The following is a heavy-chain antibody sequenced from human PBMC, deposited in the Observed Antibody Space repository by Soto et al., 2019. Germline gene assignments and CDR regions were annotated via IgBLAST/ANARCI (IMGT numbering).Heavy chain of an antibody. V-gene: IGHV1-3*01. CDR1: GYTFTSYA. CDR2: INAGNGNT. Sequence: QVQLVQSGAEVKKPGASVKVSCKASGYTFTSYAMHWVRQAPGQRLEWMGWINAGNGNTKYSQKFQGRVTITRDTSASTAYMELSSLRSEDTAVYYCARDRNRITMVRGAIGPFDYWGQGTLVTVSS. D-gene: IGHD3-10*01. CDR3: ARDRNRITMVRGAIGPFDY. J-gene: IGHJ4*02.